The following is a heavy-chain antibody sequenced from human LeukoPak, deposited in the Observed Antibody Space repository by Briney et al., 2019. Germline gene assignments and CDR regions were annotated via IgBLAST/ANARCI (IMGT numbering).Heavy chain of an antibody. Sequence: GGSLRLSCAASGFTFSSYAMNWVRQAPGKGLEWVAVISYDGSTTYYADSVKGRFTISRDNSKNTLYLQMNSLKTEDTAVYYCTTKAAAGIDYWGQGTLVTVSS. CDR3: TTKAAAGIDY. D-gene: IGHD6-13*01. V-gene: IGHV3-30-3*01. CDR1: GFTFSSYA. J-gene: IGHJ4*02. CDR2: ISYDGSTT.